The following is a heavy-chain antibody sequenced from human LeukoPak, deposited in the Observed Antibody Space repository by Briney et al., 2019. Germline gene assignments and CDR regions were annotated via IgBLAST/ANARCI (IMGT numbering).Heavy chain of an antibody. V-gene: IGHV1-46*01. D-gene: IGHD3-22*01. J-gene: IGHJ2*01. CDR3: ARAVTPPYYYDSSYFDL. CDR1: GYTFTSYY. CDR2: INPSGGST. Sequence: ASVKVSCKASGYTFTSYYMHWVRQAPGQGLEWMGIINPSGGSTSYAQKFQGRVTMTRDTSTSTVYMELSSLRSEDTAVYYCARAVTPPYYYDSSYFDLWGRGTLVTVSS.